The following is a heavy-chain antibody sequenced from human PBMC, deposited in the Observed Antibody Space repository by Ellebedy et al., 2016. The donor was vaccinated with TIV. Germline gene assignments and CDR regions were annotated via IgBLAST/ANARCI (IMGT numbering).Heavy chain of an antibody. D-gene: IGHD1-7*01. CDR3: ARDRPSELAGWYFDL. V-gene: IGHV1-46*01. CDR1: GYTFTSYY. Sequence: ASVKVSXXASGYTFTSYYMHWVRQAPGQGLEWMGIINPSGGSTSYAQKFQGRVTMTRDTSTSTVYMELSSLRSEDTAVYYCARDRPSELAGWYFDLWGRGTLVTVSS. J-gene: IGHJ2*01. CDR2: INPSGGST.